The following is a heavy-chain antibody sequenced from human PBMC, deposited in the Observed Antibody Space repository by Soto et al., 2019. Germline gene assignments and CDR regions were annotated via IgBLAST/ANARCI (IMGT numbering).Heavy chain of an antibody. Sequence: VQLVESGGGVVQPGRSLRLSCAASGFTFSDYAMHWVRQAPGKGLEWVAVVSHDGRNTHYADSVKGRFTISRDSSKNTVSLDITSLRAEDTAVYYCAKGGRQWLVTSDFNYWGQGALVTVSS. D-gene: IGHD6-19*01. CDR3: AKGGRQWLVTSDFNY. J-gene: IGHJ4*02. CDR1: GFTFSDYA. V-gene: IGHV3-30*18. CDR2: VSHDGRNT.